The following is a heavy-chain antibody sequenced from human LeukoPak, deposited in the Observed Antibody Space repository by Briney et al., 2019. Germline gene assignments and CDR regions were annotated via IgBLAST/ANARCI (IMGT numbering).Heavy chain of an antibody. D-gene: IGHD4-17*01. V-gene: IGHV3-23*01. CDR2: ISSGGGST. CDR3: AKDIYGDYEYYLDY. Sequence: GGSLRLSCAASGFTFSSFAMSWVRQAPGKGLEWVSTISSGGGSTYYADSVRGRFTISRDNSKNTVFLQMNSLRAEDTAVYYRAKDIYGDYEYYLDYWGQGTLVTVSS. J-gene: IGHJ4*02. CDR1: GFTFSSFA.